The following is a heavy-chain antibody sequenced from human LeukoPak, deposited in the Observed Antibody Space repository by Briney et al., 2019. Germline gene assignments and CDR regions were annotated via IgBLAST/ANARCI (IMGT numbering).Heavy chain of an antibody. CDR1: RGTFSSYA. J-gene: IGHJ5*02. Sequence: SVKVSCKASRGTFSSYAISWVRQAPGQGLEWMGGIIPRFGTANYAQKFQGRVTITADESTSTAYMELSSLRSEDTAVYYCARDRPGRYCSSPSCYSASPFDPWGQGALVTVSS. CDR2: IIPRFGTA. D-gene: IGHD2-2*02. V-gene: IGHV1-69*13. CDR3: ARDRPGRYCSSPSCYSASPFDP.